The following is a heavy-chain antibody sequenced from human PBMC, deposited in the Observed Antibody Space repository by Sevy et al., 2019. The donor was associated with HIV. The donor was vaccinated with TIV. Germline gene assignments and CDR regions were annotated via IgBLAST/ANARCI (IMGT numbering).Heavy chain of an antibody. J-gene: IGHJ6*02. Sequence: SETLSLTCTVSGDSISGYYWSWIRQPPGKGLGWIGYFFYSGSTNYNPSLKSRVTISVDTTRNQVSLKVGSVPAADTAVYYCARGIAAPRGMDVWGQGTTVTVSS. CDR3: ARGIAAPRGMDV. CDR2: FFYSGST. V-gene: IGHV4-59*01. D-gene: IGHD6-13*01. CDR1: GDSISGYY.